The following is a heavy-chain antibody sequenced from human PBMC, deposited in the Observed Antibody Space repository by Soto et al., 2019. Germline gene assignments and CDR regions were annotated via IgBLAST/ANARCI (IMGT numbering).Heavy chain of an antibody. V-gene: IGHV5-10-1*01. D-gene: IGHD2-15*01. CDR3: ARHPVVVAADDY. CDR2: IDPSDSYT. Sequence: GESLKISCKGSGYSFTIYWISWVRQMPGKGLEWMGRIDPSDSYTNYSPSFQGHVTISADKSISTAYLQWSSLKASDTAMYYCARHPVVVAADDYWGQGTLVTVSS. J-gene: IGHJ4*02. CDR1: GYSFTIYW.